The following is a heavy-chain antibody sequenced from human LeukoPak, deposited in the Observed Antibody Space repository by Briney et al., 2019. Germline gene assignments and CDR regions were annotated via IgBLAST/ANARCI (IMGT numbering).Heavy chain of an antibody. CDR3: AGRPAGY. CDR2: IYSSGIT. CDR1: GASISSSTYY. J-gene: IGHJ4*02. Sequence: SETLSLTCTVSGASISSSTYYWGWIRQPPGKGLEWIGSIYSSGITYCNPSLKSRVTIFADTSKNQVSLQLSSVTAADTDVYYCAGRPAGYGGQGTLVTVSS. V-gene: IGHV4-39*01.